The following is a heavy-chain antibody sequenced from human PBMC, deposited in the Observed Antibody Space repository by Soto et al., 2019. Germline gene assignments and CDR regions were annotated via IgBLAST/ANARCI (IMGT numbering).Heavy chain of an antibody. CDR3: VRLCISVGDGDY. J-gene: IGHJ4*02. V-gene: IGHV3-7*03. CDR1: GFTFTNYW. CDR2: IKQDGSEE. D-gene: IGHD2-21*02. Sequence: GGSLRLSCAPSGFTFTNYWMTWVRQAPGKGLEWVANIKQDGSEEYYMDSVKGRFTISRDNAKKSLYPQMDSLRAEDTAVYYCVRLCISVGDGDYWGRGTLVTVSS.